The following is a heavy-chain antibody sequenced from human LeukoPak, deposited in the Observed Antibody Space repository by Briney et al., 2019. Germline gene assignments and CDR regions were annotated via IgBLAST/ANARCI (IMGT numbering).Heavy chain of an antibody. Sequence: ASVKVSCKASGYTFTNNFMHWVRQAPGQGLEWIGIINPSGDNTWYAQKFQGRVTMTRDMATSTDYLELSSLRSEDTAVYYCARDPRVPDAFDIWGQGTMVTVSS. CDR3: ARDPRVPDAFDI. CDR1: GYTFTNNF. CDR2: INPSGDNT. V-gene: IGHV1-46*01. D-gene: IGHD1-1*01. J-gene: IGHJ3*02.